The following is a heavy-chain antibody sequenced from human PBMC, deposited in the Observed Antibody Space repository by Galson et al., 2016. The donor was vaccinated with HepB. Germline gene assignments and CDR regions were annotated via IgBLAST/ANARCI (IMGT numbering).Heavy chain of an antibody. D-gene: IGHD2/OR15-2a*01. V-gene: IGHV4-4*02. CDR2: IFPSGTT. CDR1: GDSLSSYNW. Sequence: TLSLTCAVSGDSLSSYNWWHWVRQSPETGLEWIGNIFPSGTTNYNPSLPGRVIISADTSKNTLFRTLSSVTAADTALYYCVTGTTAPTFGSWGQGILVTVSS. CDR3: VTGTTAPTFGS. J-gene: IGHJ5*02.